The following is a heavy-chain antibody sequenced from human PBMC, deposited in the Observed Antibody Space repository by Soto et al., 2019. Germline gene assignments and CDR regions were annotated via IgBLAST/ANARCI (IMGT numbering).Heavy chain of an antibody. V-gene: IGHV4-34*01. D-gene: IGHD2-15*01. CDR1: GGSFSGYY. Sequence: QVQLQQWGAGLLKPSETLSLTCAVYGGSFSGYYWSWIRQPPGKGLEWIGEINHSGSTNYNPSLTRRVTISVDTSKHQFSLKLSSVTAADTAVYYCARVVAATSANWGQGTLVTVSS. CDR2: INHSGST. J-gene: IGHJ4*02. CDR3: ARVVAATSAN.